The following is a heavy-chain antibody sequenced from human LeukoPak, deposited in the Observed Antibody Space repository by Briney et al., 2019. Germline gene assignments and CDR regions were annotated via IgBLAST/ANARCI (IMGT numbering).Heavy chain of an antibody. CDR2: ISYSWST. CDR1: GGSMSNYY. D-gene: IGHD5-12*01. V-gene: IGHV4-59*08. J-gene: IGHJ4*02. CDR3: ARRGRAAGKYGGYEYWYFDY. Sequence: SETLSLTCTVSGGSMSNYYWSWVRQTPGKGLEWMGYISYSWSTNHNPPPKSRVTISVDTSKNRFSLKLSSVTAADTAVYYCARRGRAAGKYGGYEYWYFDYWGQGTLVTVSS.